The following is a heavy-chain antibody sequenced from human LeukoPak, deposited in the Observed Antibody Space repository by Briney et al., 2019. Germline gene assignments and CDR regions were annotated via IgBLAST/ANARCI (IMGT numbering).Heavy chain of an antibody. D-gene: IGHD4-23*01. V-gene: IGHV3-7*01. CDR3: VRGGWELDY. Sequence: GGSLRLSCAASGFSFQYYWIAWVRQAPGMGLEWVAHIKEDGTQKFYVDSVRGRFTISKDDARNALYLQMNSLRDEDTAIYYCVRGGWELDYWGQGTLVIVSS. CDR1: GFSFQYYW. CDR2: IKEDGTQK. J-gene: IGHJ4*02.